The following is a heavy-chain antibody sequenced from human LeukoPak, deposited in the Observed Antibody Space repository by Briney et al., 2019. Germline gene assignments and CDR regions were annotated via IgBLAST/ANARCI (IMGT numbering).Heavy chain of an antibody. V-gene: IGHV1-18*01. CDR3: ARDAGIAVAGPLGLDY. CDR2: IKAYNGNT. J-gene: IGHJ4*02. CDR1: GYTLTSYG. D-gene: IGHD6-19*01. Sequence: ASVKVTCKASGYTLTSYGISWVRQAPGQGLEGMGWIKAYNGNTNYAQKLQGRVNMTTDTSTSTANMELRSLRSDDTAVYYCARDAGIAVAGPLGLDYWGQGTMVTVSS.